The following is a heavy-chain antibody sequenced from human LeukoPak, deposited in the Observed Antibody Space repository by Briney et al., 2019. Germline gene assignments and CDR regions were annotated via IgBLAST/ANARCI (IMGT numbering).Heavy chain of an antibody. CDR3: ASDHRTYYDFWSGHSSYYFDY. Sequence: GGSLRLSCAASGFTFSSYSMNWVRQAPGKGLEWVSSISSSYIYYADSVKGRFTISRDNAKNSLYLQMNSLRAEDTAVYYCASDHRTYYDFWSGHSSYYFDYWGQGTLVTVSS. J-gene: IGHJ4*02. CDR2: ISSSYI. D-gene: IGHD3-3*01. V-gene: IGHV3-21*01. CDR1: GFTFSSYS.